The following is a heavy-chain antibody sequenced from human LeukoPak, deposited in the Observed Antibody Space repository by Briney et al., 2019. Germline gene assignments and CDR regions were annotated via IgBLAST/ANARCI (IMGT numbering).Heavy chain of an antibody. CDR3: ATTAGNYGYYYYYYYMDV. D-gene: IGHD4-11*01. CDR1: GYTFTSYG. Sequence: ASVKVSCKASGYTFTSYGISWVRQAPGQGLEWMGWISAYNGNTNYAQKLQGRVTMTTDTSTSTAYMELRSLRSEDTAVYYCATTAGNYGYYYYYYYMDVWGKGTTVTVSS. V-gene: IGHV1-18*01. J-gene: IGHJ6*03. CDR2: ISAYNGNT.